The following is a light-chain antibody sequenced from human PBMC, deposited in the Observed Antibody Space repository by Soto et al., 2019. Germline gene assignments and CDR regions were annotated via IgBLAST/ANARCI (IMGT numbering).Light chain of an antibody. CDR3: QQYGSAWT. Sequence: EIVLTQSPGPLSLSPGERATLSCRASQSVSSSYLAWYQQKPGQAPRLLIYGASSRATGIPDRFSGSGSGTDFTLTISRLEPEDFAVYYCQQYGSAWTFGQGT. CDR2: GAS. V-gene: IGKV3-20*01. CDR1: QSVSSSY. J-gene: IGKJ1*01.